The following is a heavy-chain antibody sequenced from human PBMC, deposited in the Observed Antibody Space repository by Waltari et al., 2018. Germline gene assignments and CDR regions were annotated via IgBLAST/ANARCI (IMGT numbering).Heavy chain of an antibody. CDR1: GFTVNSNY. V-gene: IGHV3-53*01. D-gene: IGHD6-19*01. J-gene: IGHJ3*01. Sequence: EVQLVESGGGLIQPGGSLRLSCVGSGFTVNSNYMSWVRQVPGKGLEWVSNIPLGTNANYAESVGCRFTISRDNSKDTLYLQMNSLRVEDTAVYFCARHVSGPTRAAFDVWGQGTMVTVSS. CDR2: IPLGTNA. CDR3: ARHVSGPTRAAFDV.